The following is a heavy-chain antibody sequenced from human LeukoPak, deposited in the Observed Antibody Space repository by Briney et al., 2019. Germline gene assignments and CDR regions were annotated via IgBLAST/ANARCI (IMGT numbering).Heavy chain of an antibody. J-gene: IGHJ3*02. CDR1: GFTFSSYS. CDR2: ISSSSSYI. V-gene: IGHV3-21*01. CDR3: ASASYGSGTYAFDI. D-gene: IGHD3-10*01. Sequence: GGSLRLSCAASGFTFSSYSMNWVRQAPGKGLEWVSSISSSSSYIYYADSVKGRFTLSRDNAKNSLYLQMNSLRAEDTAVYYCASASYGSGTYAFDIWGQGTMVTVSS.